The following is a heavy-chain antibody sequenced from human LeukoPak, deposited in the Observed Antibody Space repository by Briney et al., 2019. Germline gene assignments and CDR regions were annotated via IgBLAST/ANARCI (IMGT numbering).Heavy chain of an antibody. CDR2: IKEDGSEK. V-gene: IGHV3-7*03. Sequence: GGSLRLSCAASGFIFSSYWMSWVRQAPGKGLEWVANIKEDGSEKYYVDSVRGRFTISRDNAKNSLYLQTNSLRAEDTAVYYCARRALRYCSSTSCPAQYYGVDVWGKGTTVTVSS. CDR3: ARRALRYCSSTSCPAQYYGVDV. D-gene: IGHD2-2*01. CDR1: GFIFSSYW. J-gene: IGHJ6*04.